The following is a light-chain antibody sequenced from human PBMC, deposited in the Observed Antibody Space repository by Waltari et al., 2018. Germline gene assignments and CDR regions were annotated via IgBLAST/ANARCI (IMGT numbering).Light chain of an antibody. Sequence: QSVLTQPPSVSATPGQQVTIPCSGSTSNLGGNYVSWYQQVPRAAPNLLIYDNSKRPPGIPDRFSASKSGTSATLGIAGVEAGDEATYFCASWDLSLDSVLFGGGTKVTVL. CDR3: ASWDLSLDSVL. V-gene: IGLV1-51*01. J-gene: IGLJ2*01. CDR1: TSNLGGNY. CDR2: DNS.